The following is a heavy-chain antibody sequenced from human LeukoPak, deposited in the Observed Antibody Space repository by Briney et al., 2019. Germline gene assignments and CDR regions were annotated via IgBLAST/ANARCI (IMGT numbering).Heavy chain of an antibody. CDR3: ARDRGDIVVVPAADWDGWFDP. Sequence: ASVKVSCKVSGYTLTELSMHWVRQAPGKGLEWMGGFDPEDGETIYAQKFQGRVTITADKSTSTAYMELSSLRSEDTAVYYCARDRGDIVVVPAADWDGWFDPWGQGTLVTVSS. CDR1: GYTLTELS. D-gene: IGHD2-2*01. CDR2: FDPEDGET. V-gene: IGHV1-24*01. J-gene: IGHJ5*02.